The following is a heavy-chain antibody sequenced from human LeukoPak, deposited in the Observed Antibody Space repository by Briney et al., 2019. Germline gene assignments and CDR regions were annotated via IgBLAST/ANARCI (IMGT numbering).Heavy chain of an antibody. J-gene: IGHJ4*02. CDR2: ISADGRDK. D-gene: IGHD6-13*01. V-gene: IGHV3-30*04. Sequence: TGGSLRLSCVASGFSFSDYAMHWVRQAPGKGLEWVAVISADGRDKYYIDSVRGRFTISRDNSKTTVFLQMNSLEVEDTAVYYCATPLTSKWSSSWYSGHFGYWGQGALVTVPS. CDR1: GFSFSDYA. CDR3: ATPLTSKWSSSWYSGHFGY.